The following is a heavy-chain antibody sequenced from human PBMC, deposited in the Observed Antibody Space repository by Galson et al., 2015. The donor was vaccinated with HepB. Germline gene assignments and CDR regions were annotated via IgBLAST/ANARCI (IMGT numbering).Heavy chain of an antibody. D-gene: IGHD3-10*01. CDR3: AKEGWGGNYLDY. CDR2: INNNGIST. CDR1: ELTFSSYS. Sequence: SLRLSCAASELTFSSYSMHWVRQAPGKGLEYVSAINNNGISTYYANSVKGRFTISRDNSKNTLYLQMGNMRAEDMAVYYCAKEGWGGNYLDYWGQGALVTVSS. V-gene: IGHV3-64*01. J-gene: IGHJ4*02.